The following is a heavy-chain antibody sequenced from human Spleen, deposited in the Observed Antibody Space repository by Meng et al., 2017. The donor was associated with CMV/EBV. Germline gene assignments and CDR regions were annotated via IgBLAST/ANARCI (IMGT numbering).Heavy chain of an antibody. J-gene: IGHJ5*02. Sequence: SGFTVSTNAMHWVRQAPGKGLEWVSTISDSGSSTYYADSVRGRFTVSRDNSKNTLYLQMDSLGADDTAVYYCAKRGCSSTLCSNWFDPWGQGTLVTVSS. CDR1: GFTVSTNA. V-gene: IGHV3-23*01. D-gene: IGHD2-2*01. CDR2: ISDSGSST. CDR3: AKRGCSSTLCSNWFDP.